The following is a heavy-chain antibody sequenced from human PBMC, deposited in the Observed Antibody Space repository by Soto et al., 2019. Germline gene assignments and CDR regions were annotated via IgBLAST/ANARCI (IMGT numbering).Heavy chain of an antibody. D-gene: IGHD3-9*01. CDR2: IYARGTT. CDR3: ARERDTTGYILRY. CDR1: GFTVSNNY. J-gene: IGHJ4*02. V-gene: IGHV3-53*01. Sequence: VQLVESGGGLIQPGGSLRLSCAASGFTVSNNYMTWVRQAPGKGLEWVSIIYARGTTYYADSVKGRFTISRDNSDNTLYLQMNSLRAEDTAMYYCARERDTTGYILRYWGQGTLVTVSS.